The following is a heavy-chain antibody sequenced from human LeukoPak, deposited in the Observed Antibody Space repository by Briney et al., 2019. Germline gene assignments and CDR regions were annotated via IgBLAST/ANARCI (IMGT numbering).Heavy chain of an antibody. V-gene: IGHV4-59*01. CDR1: GGSISSYF. Sequence: SETLSLTCTVSGGSISSYFWSWIRQPPGKGLEWIGYIYYSGSTNYNPSLKGRVTISVDMSKNQFSLKLSSVTAADTAVYYCASYRASYASGFWGQGTLVTVSS. CDR3: ASYRASYASGF. D-gene: IGHD3-10*01. CDR2: IYYSGST. J-gene: IGHJ4*02.